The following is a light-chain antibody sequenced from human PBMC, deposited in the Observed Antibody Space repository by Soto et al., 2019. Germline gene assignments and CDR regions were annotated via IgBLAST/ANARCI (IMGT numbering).Light chain of an antibody. Sequence: EIVMTQSPATLSVSPGERATLSCRASERVSDNLAWYQQRPGQAPRLLIYGASTRATDIPARFSGSGSGTEFTLTISSLQSEDFAVYYCQQYNTWPPWTFGQGTKVEI. CDR1: ERVSDN. CDR2: GAS. J-gene: IGKJ1*01. V-gene: IGKV3-15*01. CDR3: QQYNTWPPWT.